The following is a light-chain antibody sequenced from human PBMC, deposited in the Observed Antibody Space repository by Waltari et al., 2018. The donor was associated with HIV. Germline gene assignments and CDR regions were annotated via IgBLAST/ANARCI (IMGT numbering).Light chain of an antibody. Sequence: EIVMTQSPLSLPVTPGEPASISCRSNQSLLHTNGHNYLDWYFQKPGHSPQILIYMTSNRASGVPDRFSGTGSGSDFALKISRVEAKDVVIYYCMQALQTPRTFGQGTKVEIK. CDR3: MQALQTPRT. CDR1: QSLLHTNGHNY. J-gene: IGKJ1*01. CDR2: MTS. V-gene: IGKV2-28*01.